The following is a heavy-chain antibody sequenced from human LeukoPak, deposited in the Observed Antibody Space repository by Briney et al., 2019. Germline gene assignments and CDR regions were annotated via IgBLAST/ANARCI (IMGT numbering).Heavy chain of an antibody. CDR3: ARLALRGFDY. CDR1: GFTFSSYA. J-gene: IGHJ4*02. D-gene: IGHD4-11*01. V-gene: IGHV3-23*01. Sequence: GGSLRLSCAASGFTFSSYAINWVRQAPGKGLEWVSAISTSGGSTYYADSVKGRFTISRDNAKNSLYLQMNSLRAEDTAVYYCARLALRGFDYWGQGTLVTVSS. CDR2: ISTSGGST.